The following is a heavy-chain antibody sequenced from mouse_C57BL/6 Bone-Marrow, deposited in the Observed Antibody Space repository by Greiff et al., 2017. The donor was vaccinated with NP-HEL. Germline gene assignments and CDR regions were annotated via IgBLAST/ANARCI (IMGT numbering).Heavy chain of an antibody. CDR2: IYPGAGST. J-gene: IGHJ4*01. CDR1: GYTFTSYD. D-gene: IGHD1-1*01. V-gene: IGHV1-85*01. CDR3: ALPYYYGSSYAMDY. Sequence: QVHVKQSGPELVKPGASVKLSCKASGYTFTSYDINWVKQRPGQGLEWIGWIYPGAGSTKYNEKFKGKATLTVDTSSSTAYMELHSLTSEDSAVYFCALPYYYGSSYAMDYWGQGTSVTVSS.